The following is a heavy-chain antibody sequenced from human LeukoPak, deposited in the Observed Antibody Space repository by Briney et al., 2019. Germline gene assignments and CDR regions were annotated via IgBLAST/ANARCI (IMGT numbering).Heavy chain of an antibody. CDR2: INHSGST. V-gene: IGHV4-34*01. J-gene: IGHJ6*02. D-gene: IGHD6-25*01. Sequence: SETLSLTCAVYGGSFSGYYWSWIRQPPGKGLEWIGEINHSGSTSYNPSLKSRVTISVDTSKNQFSLKLSSVTAADTAVYYCARSYSSGDPDLYYYYYGMDVWGQGTTVTVSS. CDR3: ARSYSSGDPDLYYYYYGMDV. CDR1: GGSFSGYY.